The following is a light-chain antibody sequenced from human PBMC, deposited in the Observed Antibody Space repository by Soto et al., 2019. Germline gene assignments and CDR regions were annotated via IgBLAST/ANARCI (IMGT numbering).Light chain of an antibody. CDR1: QSISRS. J-gene: IGKJ5*01. V-gene: IGKV3-15*01. CDR2: DAS. CDR3: QQRSNWPIT. Sequence: EIVLTQSPAILSVSPGERATLSCRASQSISRSLAWYQQKPGQAPRLLISDASTRATGIPARFSGSGSGTEFTLTISSLQSEDFAVYPCQQRSNWPITFGQGTRLEI.